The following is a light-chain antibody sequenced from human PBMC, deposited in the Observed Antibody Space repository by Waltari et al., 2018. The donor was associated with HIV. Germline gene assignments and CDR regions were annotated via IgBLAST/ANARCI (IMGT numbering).Light chain of an antibody. Sequence: QSVLTQPPSASGTPGQTVTIPCSGSSSNIGFHIVNWYQQLPGAAPKLLIYTNNQRPSGVPDRFSGSKSGTSASLAISGLQSEDEADYYCAAWDDSLNGLVFGGGTKLTVL. CDR1: SSNIGFHI. J-gene: IGLJ3*02. CDR2: TNN. V-gene: IGLV1-44*01. CDR3: AAWDDSLNGLV.